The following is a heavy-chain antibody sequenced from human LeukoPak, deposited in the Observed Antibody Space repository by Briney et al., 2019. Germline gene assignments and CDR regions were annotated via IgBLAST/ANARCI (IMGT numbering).Heavy chain of an antibody. Sequence: PSETLSLTCAVSGGSISSSNWWSWVRQPPGKGLEWIGEIYHSGSTNYNPSLKSRVTISVDKSKNQFSLKLSSVTAADTAVYYCARDDSGGPVGNLYNWFDPWGQGTLVTVSS. V-gene: IGHV4-4*02. J-gene: IGHJ5*02. CDR3: ARDDSGGPVGNLYNWFDP. CDR1: GGSISSSNW. D-gene: IGHD2-15*01. CDR2: IYHSGST.